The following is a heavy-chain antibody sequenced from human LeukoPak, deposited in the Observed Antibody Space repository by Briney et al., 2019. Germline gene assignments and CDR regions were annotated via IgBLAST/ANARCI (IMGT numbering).Heavy chain of an antibody. J-gene: IGHJ4*02. CDR1: YYTFTSYD. CDR2: ISAYNGNT. Sequence: GASVKVSCKASYYTFTSYDISWVRQAPGQGLEWMGWISAYNGNTNYAQKFQGRVTMTRDTSTSTVYMELSSLRSEDTAVYYCARAYDFPDYWGQGTLVTVSS. V-gene: IGHV1-18*01. CDR3: ARAYDFPDY. D-gene: IGHD3-3*01.